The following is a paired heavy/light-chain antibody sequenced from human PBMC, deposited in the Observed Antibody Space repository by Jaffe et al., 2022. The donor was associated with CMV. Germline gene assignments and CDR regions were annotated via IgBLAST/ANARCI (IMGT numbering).Light chain of an antibody. CDR3: QQYSTYLWT. CDR1: QDIRTY. V-gene: IGKV1-16*02. CDR2: AAS. Sequence: DIQMTQSPSSVSASVGDRVTITCRASQDIRTYLAWFHQKTGQAPKSLIYAASTLQSGVPSKFNGSGSGTDFTLTISDLQPEDSTTFYCQQYSTYLWTFGQGTRVEI. J-gene: IGKJ1*01.
Heavy chain of an antibody. J-gene: IGHJ4*02. CDR3: SRHTEGVSDY. V-gene: IGHV5-10-1*03. Sequence: EVQLVQSGAEVKKPGESLKISCKGNGYSFTTKWISWVRQMPGKGLEWMGRINPSDSYTNYSPSLQGHVIISVDKSISTVFLQWSSLKTSDSAIYYCSRHTEGVSDYWGQGTLVTVST. D-gene: IGHD3-10*01. CDR2: INPSDSYT. CDR1: GYSFTTKW.